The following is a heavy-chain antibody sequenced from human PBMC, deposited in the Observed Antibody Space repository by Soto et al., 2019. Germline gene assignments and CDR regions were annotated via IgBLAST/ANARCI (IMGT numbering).Heavy chain of an antibody. Sequence: GGSLRLSCAASGFTFSDYYMSWIRQAPGKGLEWVSYISSSSSYTNYADSVKGRFTISRDNAKNSLYLQMNSLRAEDTAVYYCAREAAGYKRVECDYWGQGPLVTVSS. CDR2: ISSSSSYT. D-gene: IGHD6-13*01. CDR3: AREAAGYKRVECDY. J-gene: IGHJ4*02. V-gene: IGHV3-11*06. CDR1: GFTFSDYY.